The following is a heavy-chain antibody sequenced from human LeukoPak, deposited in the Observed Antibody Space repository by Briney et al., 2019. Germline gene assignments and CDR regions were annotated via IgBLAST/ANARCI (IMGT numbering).Heavy chain of an antibody. D-gene: IGHD3-22*01. J-gene: IGHJ3*02. CDR3: ARHAPYYYDSSAQGGAFDI. CDR2: IYPGDSDT. V-gene: IGHV5-51*01. Sequence: GESLKISCKGSGYSFTSYWIGWVRQMPGKGLGWMGIIYPGDSDTRYSPSFQGQVTISADKSISTAYLQWSSLKASDTAMYYCARHAPYYYDSSAQGGAFDIWGQGTMVTVSS. CDR1: GYSFTSYW.